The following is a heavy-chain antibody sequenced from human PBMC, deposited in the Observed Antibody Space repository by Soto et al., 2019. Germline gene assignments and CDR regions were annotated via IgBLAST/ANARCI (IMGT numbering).Heavy chain of an antibody. V-gene: IGHV3-23*01. J-gene: IGHJ4*02. CDR3: AKEHYDSSGYYSGFDY. D-gene: IGHD3-22*01. CDR2: ISGSGGST. Sequence: EVQLLESGGGLVQPGGSLRLSCAASGFTFSSYAMSWVRQAPGKGLEWVSAISGSGGSTYYADSVKGRFTISRDNYKNTMYLQMNSLRAEDTAVYYCAKEHYDSSGYYSGFDYWGQGTLVTVSS. CDR1: GFTFSSYA.